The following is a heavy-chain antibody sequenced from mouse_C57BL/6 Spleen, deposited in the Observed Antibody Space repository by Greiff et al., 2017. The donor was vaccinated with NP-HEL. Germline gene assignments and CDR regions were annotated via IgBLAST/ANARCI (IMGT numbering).Heavy chain of an antibody. CDR2: IHPNSGST. CDR3: SRGGGNYSYYAMDY. Sequence: QVQLKQPGAELVKPGASVKLSCKASGYTFTSYWMHWVKQRPGQGLEWIGMIHPNSGSTNYNEKFKSKATLTVDKSSSTAYMQLSSLTSEDSAVYYVSRGGGNYSYYAMDYWGQGTSVTVSS. CDR1: GYTFTSYW. D-gene: IGHD2-1*01. V-gene: IGHV1-64*01. J-gene: IGHJ4*01.